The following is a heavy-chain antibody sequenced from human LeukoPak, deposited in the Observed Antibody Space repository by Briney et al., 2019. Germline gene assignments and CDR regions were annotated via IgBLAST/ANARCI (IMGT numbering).Heavy chain of an antibody. V-gene: IGHV3-66*01. D-gene: IGHD3-9*01. Sequence: GALRLSLAASGFPISRNYMRWGRRAPGKGVGGGSVIYSGGSTYYADSVKGRFTISRDNSKNTLYLQMNSLRAEDTAVYYCARGLFRGFDWLRSFDYWGQGTLVTVSS. CDR2: IYSGGST. CDR3: ARGLFRGFDWLRSFDY. J-gene: IGHJ4*02. CDR1: GFPISRNY.